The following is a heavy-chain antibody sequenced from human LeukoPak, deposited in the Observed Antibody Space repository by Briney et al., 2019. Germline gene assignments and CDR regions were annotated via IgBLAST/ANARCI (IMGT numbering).Heavy chain of an antibody. Sequence: ASVRVSSMASGYTFTIYGISWVRQAPGQGLEWMGWISAYNGNTNYAQKLQGRVTMTTDTSTSTAYMELRSLRSEDTAVYYCARGGGGVIAAALHYGMDVWGQGTTVTVSS. CDR1: GYTFTIYG. CDR2: ISAYNGNT. J-gene: IGHJ6*02. CDR3: ARGGGGVIAAALHYGMDV. D-gene: IGHD6-13*01. V-gene: IGHV1-18*01.